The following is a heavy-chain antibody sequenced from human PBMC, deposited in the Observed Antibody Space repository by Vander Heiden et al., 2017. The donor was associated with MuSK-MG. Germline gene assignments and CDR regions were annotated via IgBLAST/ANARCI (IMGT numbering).Heavy chain of an antibody. D-gene: IGHD6-19*01. Sequence: EVHLVESGGTLVQPGGSLRLSCAVSGFTFNDYAMHWVRQAPGKGLQWVSGISWNSRTAAYEDSVKGRFTISRDTAKNSLYLQMNSLRADDMALYYCVKSIGAAVDGNYFDYWGQGTLVTVSS. V-gene: IGHV3-9*03. J-gene: IGHJ4*02. CDR3: VKSIGAAVDGNYFDY. CDR1: GFTFNDYA. CDR2: ISWNSRTA.